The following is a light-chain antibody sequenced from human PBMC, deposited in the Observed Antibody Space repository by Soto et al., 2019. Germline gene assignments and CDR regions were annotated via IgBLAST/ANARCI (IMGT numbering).Light chain of an antibody. V-gene: IGKV1-39*01. CDR1: QSISNY. J-gene: IGKJ1*01. CDR3: QQGYSTPRT. CDR2: AAS. Sequence: DVQMTQSPSSLSASVGDRVTITCRASQSISNYLNWYQQKPGKAPKLLMFAASSLQSGVPSRFSGATSGNEFTLHSRGLHPEDYATYSCQQGYSTPRTFGQGAKVEIK.